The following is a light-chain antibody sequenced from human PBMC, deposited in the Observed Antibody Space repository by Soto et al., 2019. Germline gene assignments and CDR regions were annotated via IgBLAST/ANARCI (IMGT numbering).Light chain of an antibody. Sequence: EIVLTQSPGTLSLSPGERVTLSCRASQSVSSIYLAWYQQKPGQAPRLLIYGASSRATGIPDRFSGSGSVTDFTLTISRLEPEDCAVYDCQHFGSSPLYTFGLGTKLEIK. CDR3: QHFGSSPLYT. CDR1: QSVSSIY. J-gene: IGKJ2*01. V-gene: IGKV3-20*01. CDR2: GAS.